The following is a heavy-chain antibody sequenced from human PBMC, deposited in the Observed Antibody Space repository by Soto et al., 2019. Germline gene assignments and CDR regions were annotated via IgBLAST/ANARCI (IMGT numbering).Heavy chain of an antibody. Sequence: GGSLRLSCAASGFTFSSYSMNWVRQAPGKGLEWVSSISSSSSYIYYADSVKGRFTISRDNAKNSLYLQMNSLRAEDTAVYYCARELGYRSGGSCFPIDYWGQGTLVTVSS. V-gene: IGHV3-21*01. J-gene: IGHJ4*02. D-gene: IGHD2-15*01. CDR2: ISSSSSYI. CDR1: GFTFSSYS. CDR3: ARELGYRSGGSCFPIDY.